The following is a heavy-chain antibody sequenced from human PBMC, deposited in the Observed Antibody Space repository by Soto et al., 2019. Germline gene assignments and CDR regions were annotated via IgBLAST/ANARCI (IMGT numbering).Heavy chain of an antibody. V-gene: IGHV3-7*01. CDR1: GFTFSSYW. D-gene: IGHD5-12*01. Sequence: EVQLVESGGGLVQPGGSLRLSCAASGFTFSSYWRSWVRQAPGKGLEWVANIKQDGSEKYYVDSVKGRFTISRDNAKNSRYLQMNSLRAEDTAVYYCARDGTLWLWGQGTLVTVSS. CDR3: ARDGTLWL. J-gene: IGHJ4*02. CDR2: IKQDGSEK.